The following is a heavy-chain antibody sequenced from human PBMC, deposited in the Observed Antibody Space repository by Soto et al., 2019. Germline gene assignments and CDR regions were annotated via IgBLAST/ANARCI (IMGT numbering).Heavy chain of an antibody. CDR1: GFTFSRYG. CDR3: AKDPGRDILVVPADMPRAY. D-gene: IGHD2-2*01. Sequence: QVQLVESGGGVVQPGRSLRLSCAASGFTFSRYGMRWVRQAPGKGLEWVAVISYGGSNKYYADSVKGRFTISRDNSKNTLYLQMNSLRAEDTAVYYCAKDPGRDILVVPADMPRAYSGQGTLVTVST. V-gene: IGHV3-30*18. CDR2: ISYGGSNK. J-gene: IGHJ4*02.